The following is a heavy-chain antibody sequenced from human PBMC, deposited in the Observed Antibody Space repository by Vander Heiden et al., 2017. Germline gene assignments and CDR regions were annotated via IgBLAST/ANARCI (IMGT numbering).Heavy chain of an antibody. D-gene: IGHD5-18*01. J-gene: IGHJ4*02. Sequence: EVQLLESGGGLEQRGGPLRLSCSPSGFTFSSDAMGWVRQAPGKGLEWVSTISGSGGNTYYADSVKGRFTISRDNSKNTLYLQMSGLRAEDTAVYYCAKDLRTYSSGDYWGQGTLVTVSS. V-gene: IGHV3-23*01. CDR1: GFTFSSDA. CDR3: AKDLRTYSSGDY. CDR2: ISGSGGNT.